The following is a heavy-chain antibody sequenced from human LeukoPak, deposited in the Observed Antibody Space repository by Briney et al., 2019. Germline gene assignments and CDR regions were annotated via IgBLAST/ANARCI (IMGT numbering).Heavy chain of an antibody. D-gene: IGHD4-17*01. Sequence: SETLSLTCTVSGGSISSSSYYWGWIRQPPGKGLEWIGSIYYSGSTYYNPSLKSRVTISVDTSKNQFSLKLSSVTAADTAVYYCTRGETDYGDYVANFDYWGQGTLVTVSS. V-gene: IGHV4-39*07. J-gene: IGHJ4*02. CDR1: GGSISSSSYY. CDR2: IYYSGST. CDR3: TRGETDYGDYVANFDY.